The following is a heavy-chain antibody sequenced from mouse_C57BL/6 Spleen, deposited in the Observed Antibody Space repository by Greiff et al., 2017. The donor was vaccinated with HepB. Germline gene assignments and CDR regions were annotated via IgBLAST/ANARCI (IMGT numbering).Heavy chain of an antibody. CDR3: TPIYYGNRGAWFAY. J-gene: IGHJ3*01. CDR2: IRNKANNHAT. CDR1: GFTFSDAW. Sequence: EVMLVESGGGLVQPGGSMKLSCAASGFTFSDAWMDWVRQSPEKGLEWVAEIRNKANNHATYYAESVKGRFTISRDDSKSSVYLQMNSLRAEDTGIYYCTPIYYGNRGAWFAYWGQGTLVTVSA. V-gene: IGHV6-6*01. D-gene: IGHD2-1*01.